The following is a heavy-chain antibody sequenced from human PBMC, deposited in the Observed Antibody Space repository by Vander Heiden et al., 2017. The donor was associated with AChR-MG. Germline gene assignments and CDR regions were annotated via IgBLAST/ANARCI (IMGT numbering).Heavy chain of an antibody. Sequence: QVQLQESGPGLAKPSETLSLICTVSGGSIRNYYWNWIRQPPGKGLEWIGYISYSGSTNYNPSLKSRVTISVDTSKNQFSLNLSSVTAADTAVYYCARLAQFTGHDWRHHVFDIWGQGTRVTVSS. V-gene: IGHV4-59*01. D-gene: IGHD2-8*02. CDR2: ISYSGST. CDR1: GGSIRNYY. J-gene: IGHJ3*02. CDR3: ARLAQFTGHDWRHHVFDI.